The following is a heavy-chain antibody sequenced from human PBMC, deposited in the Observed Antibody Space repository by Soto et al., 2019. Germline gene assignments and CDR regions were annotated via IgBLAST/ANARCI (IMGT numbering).Heavy chain of an antibody. CDR2: ISYDGSNK. J-gene: IGHJ4*02. CDR3: ARVGGVFSSSHIRDVLDY. Sequence: GGSLRLSCAASGFTFSSYAMHWVRQAPGKGLEWVAVISYDGSNKYYADSVKGRFTISRDNSKNTLYLQMNSLRAEDTAVYYCARVGGVFSSSHIRDVLDYWGQGTLVTVSS. D-gene: IGHD6-13*01. V-gene: IGHV3-30-3*01. CDR1: GFTFSSYA.